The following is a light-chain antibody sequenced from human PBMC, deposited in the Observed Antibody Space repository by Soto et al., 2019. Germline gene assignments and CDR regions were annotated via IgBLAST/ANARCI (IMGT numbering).Light chain of an antibody. Sequence: QSVLTQPASVSGSPGQSITISCSGTRSDIGSYNYVAWYQQFPGKTPKILIYGVSNRPSGVSSRFSGSKSGNTASRTISGLQAEDGADYYCISYTGSSTSYVFGSGTKVTVL. J-gene: IGLJ1*01. CDR3: ISYTGSSTSYV. V-gene: IGLV2-14*01. CDR1: RSDIGSYNY. CDR2: GVS.